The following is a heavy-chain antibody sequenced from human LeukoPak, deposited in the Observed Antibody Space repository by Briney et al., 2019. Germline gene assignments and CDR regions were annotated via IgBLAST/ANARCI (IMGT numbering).Heavy chain of an antibody. V-gene: IGHV1-46*01. CDR1: GYTFTHYY. CDR2: INPSGGTT. Sequence: ASVKVSCKASGYTFTHYYIHWVRQAPGQGLKWMGKINPSGGTTDYAQKFQGRVTLTRDTSTSTVYMELSSLRSEDTAVYYCARSPYTYGSLFYLDNWGQGTLVTVSS. D-gene: IGHD5-18*01. J-gene: IGHJ4*02. CDR3: ARSPYTYGSLFYLDN.